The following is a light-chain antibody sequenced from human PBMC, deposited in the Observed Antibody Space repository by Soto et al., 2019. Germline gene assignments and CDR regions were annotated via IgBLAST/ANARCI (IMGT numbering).Light chain of an antibody. CDR3: QQYDSSPWT. Sequence: IVVTQSPGTLSLSRGERATLSCRASQSVTSNYLACSQQKPGRAPRLLIYGASSRAPGVPDRFSGSGSGTDFTLTISRLEPEDFAVYFCQQYDSSPWTFGQGTKVDIK. V-gene: IGKV3-20*01. CDR2: GAS. J-gene: IGKJ1*01. CDR1: QSVTSNY.